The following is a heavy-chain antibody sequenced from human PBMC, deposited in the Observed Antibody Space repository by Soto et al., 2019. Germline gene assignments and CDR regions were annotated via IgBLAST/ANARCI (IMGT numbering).Heavy chain of an antibody. D-gene: IGHD3-10*01. V-gene: IGHV1-58*02. CDR2: IVVGSGNT. J-gene: IGHJ3*02. Sequence: SVKVSCKASGFTFTSSAMQWVRQARGQRLEWIGWIVVGSGNTNYAQKFQERVTITRDMSTSTAYMELSSLRSEDTAVYYCAAEGGTMVRGVLSDAFDSWGQGTMVNVAS. CDR3: AAEGGTMVRGVLSDAFDS. CDR1: GFTFTSSA.